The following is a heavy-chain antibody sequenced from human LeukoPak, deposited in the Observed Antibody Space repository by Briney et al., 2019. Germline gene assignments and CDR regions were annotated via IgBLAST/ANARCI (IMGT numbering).Heavy chain of an antibody. CDR3: ARQGEHCDGGSCFPFHY. J-gene: IGHJ4*02. CDR2: VYYSGRT. CDR1: GGSISSRYY. D-gene: IGHD2-15*01. V-gene: IGHV4-39*01. Sequence: PSETLSLTCTVSGGSISSRYYWGWVRQLPGKGLEWIGTVYYSGRTYYNPSLKSRLTIPVDTSKNQFSLKLNSVPAADTAIYYCARQGEHCDGGSCFPFHYWGQGTLVTVSS.